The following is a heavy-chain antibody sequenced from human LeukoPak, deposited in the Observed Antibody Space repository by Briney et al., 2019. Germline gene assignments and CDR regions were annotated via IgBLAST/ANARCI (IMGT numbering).Heavy chain of an antibody. J-gene: IGHJ4*02. CDR1: GGSFSGYY. CDR2: INHSGST. D-gene: IGHD2-2*02. V-gene: IGHV4-34*01. Sequence: SETLSLTCAVYGGSFSGYYWGWIRQPPGKGLEWIGEINHSGSTNYNPSLKSRVTISVDTSKNQFSLKLSSVTAADTAVYYCARGPGLGYCSSTSCYTAVVYWGQGTLVTVSS. CDR3: ARGPGLGYCSSTSCYTAVVY.